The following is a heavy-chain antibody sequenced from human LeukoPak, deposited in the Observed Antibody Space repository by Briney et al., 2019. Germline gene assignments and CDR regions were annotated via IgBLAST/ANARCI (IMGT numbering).Heavy chain of an antibody. J-gene: IGHJ4*02. D-gene: IGHD3-10*01. Sequence: SETLSLTCTVSGGSISSYYWSWIRQPPGKGLEWIGYIYYSGSTNYNPSLKSRVTISVDTSKNQFSLKLSSVTAADTAVYYCARRTSASSKIDYWGQGTLVTVSS. CDR3: ARRTSASSKIDY. CDR1: GGSISSYY. CDR2: IYYSGST. V-gene: IGHV4-59*01.